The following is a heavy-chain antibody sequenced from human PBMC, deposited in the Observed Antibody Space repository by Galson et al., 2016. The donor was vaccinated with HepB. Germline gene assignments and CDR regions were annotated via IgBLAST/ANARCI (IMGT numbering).Heavy chain of an antibody. CDR1: GFMFSSYA. D-gene: IGHD2-15*01. J-gene: IGHJ4*02. CDR2: VSYDGTNQ. Sequence: SLRLSCAASGFMFSSYAMHWVRQAPGKGLEWVAFVSYDGTNQYYTDSVKGRFTISRDNSKSTLYLQMNGLRPEDPALYYCAREVTYCSGGGCYYFDYWGQGTLVTVSS. CDR3: AREVTYCSGGGCYYFDY. V-gene: IGHV3-30-3*01.